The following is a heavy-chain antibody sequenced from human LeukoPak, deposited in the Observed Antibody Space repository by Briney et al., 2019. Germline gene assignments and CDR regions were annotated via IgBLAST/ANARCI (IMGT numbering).Heavy chain of an antibody. D-gene: IGHD1-1*01. V-gene: IGHV3-53*01. CDR2: IYAAGTT. CDR1: GFTVSNNY. Sequence: GGSLRLSCAASGFTVSNNYMSWVRQAPGRGLEWVSLIYAAGTTSYADSVKGRFTISRDNSKNTLYLQMNSLRAEDTAVYYCARETKPPIATTKGDYWGQGTLVTVSS. CDR3: ARETKPPIATTKGDY. J-gene: IGHJ4*02.